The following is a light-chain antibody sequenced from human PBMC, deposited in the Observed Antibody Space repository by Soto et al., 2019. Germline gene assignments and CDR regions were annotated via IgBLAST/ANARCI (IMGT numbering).Light chain of an antibody. Sequence: QSVLTQPASVSGSPGQSITISCTGASSDVGNYNYVSWYQQHPGKAPKLMIYQVTNRPSGVSNRFSGSKSGNTASLTISGLQAEDEADYYCSSYTGSTNYVFGTGTKVTVL. CDR1: SSDVGNYNY. J-gene: IGLJ1*01. CDR2: QVT. CDR3: SSYTGSTNYV. V-gene: IGLV2-14*01.